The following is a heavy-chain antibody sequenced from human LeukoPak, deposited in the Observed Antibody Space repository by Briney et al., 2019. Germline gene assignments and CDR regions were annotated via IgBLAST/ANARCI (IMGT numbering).Heavy chain of an antibody. CDR3: AKMVREFYTISYYFDY. Sequence: GGSLRLSCAVCGFIFSSYAMNWVRQARGKGLEWVSGISGSGAGTYYADSVKGRFTISRDNSKNTLYLQMNSLRAEDTAVYYCAKMVREFYTISYYFDYWGQGTLVTVSS. V-gene: IGHV3-23*01. D-gene: IGHD2-8*01. CDR1: GFIFSSYA. J-gene: IGHJ4*02. CDR2: ISGSGAGT.